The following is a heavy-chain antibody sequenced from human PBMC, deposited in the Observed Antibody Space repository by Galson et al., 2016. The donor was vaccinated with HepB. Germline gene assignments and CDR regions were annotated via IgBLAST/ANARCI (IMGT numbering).Heavy chain of an antibody. CDR3: TRATKTGTTGY. D-gene: IGHD1-1*01. Sequence: SCKASGNTFTSDAIHWVRQAPGQGLEWMGWISAGNGNTHYSQKFQDRVSITRDTSASTAFMELRSLRSEDTAKYYCTRATKTGTTGYWGRGTLVIVSS. CDR2: ISAGNGNT. CDR1: GNTFTSDA. V-gene: IGHV1-3*01. J-gene: IGHJ4*02.